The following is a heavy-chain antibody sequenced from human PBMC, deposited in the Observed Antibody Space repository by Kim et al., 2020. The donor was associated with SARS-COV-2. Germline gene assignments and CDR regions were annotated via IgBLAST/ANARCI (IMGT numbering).Heavy chain of an antibody. CDR1: GFTVSSNY. Sequence: GGSLRLSCAASGFTVSSNYMSWVRQAPGKGLEWVSVIYSGGSTYYADSVKGRFTISRDNSKNTRYLQMNSLRAEDTAVYYCARDQGYYGSGSYSCYGMDVWGQGTTVTVSS. D-gene: IGHD3-10*01. V-gene: IGHV3-53*01. J-gene: IGHJ6*02. CDR2: IYSGGST. CDR3: ARDQGYYGSGSYSCYGMDV.